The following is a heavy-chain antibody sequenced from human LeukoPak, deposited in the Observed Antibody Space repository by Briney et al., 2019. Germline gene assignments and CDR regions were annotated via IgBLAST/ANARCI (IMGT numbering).Heavy chain of an antibody. CDR1: GFTFSSYW. Sequence: PGGSLRLSCAASGFTFSSYWMNWVRQAPGKGLVWVSRINSDGSSTSYADSVKGRFTISRDNAKNTLYLQMNSLRAEDTAVYYCASINYGGNSWFGYYYYGMDVWGQGTTVTVSS. D-gene: IGHD4-23*01. J-gene: IGHJ6*02. CDR3: ASINYGGNSWFGYYYYGMDV. CDR2: INSDGSST. V-gene: IGHV3-74*01.